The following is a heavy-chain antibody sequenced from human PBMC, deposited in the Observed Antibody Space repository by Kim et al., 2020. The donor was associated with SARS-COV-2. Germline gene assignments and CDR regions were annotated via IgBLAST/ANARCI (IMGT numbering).Heavy chain of an antibody. V-gene: IGHV3-33*08. D-gene: IGHD2-21*01. CDR2: IWYDGSNE. Sequence: GGSLRLSCAASGFTFTNNGMHWVRQAPGKGLEWVAVIWYDGSNEYYADSVKGRFTISRDNSKNTVYLQMNSLRVEDTAIYYCARDVLWGGDWFDPWGQGTLGTVSS. CDR1: GFTFTNNG. J-gene: IGHJ5*02. CDR3: ARDVLWGGDWFDP.